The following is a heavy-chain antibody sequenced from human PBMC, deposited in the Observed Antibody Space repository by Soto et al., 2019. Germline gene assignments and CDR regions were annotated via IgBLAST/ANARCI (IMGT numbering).Heavy chain of an antibody. D-gene: IGHD1-26*01. J-gene: IGHJ1*01. CDR3: ATDRRVGFSQWGLQD. Sequence: QVQLVESGGGVVQPGRSLRLSCAASGFTFSHFGMHWVRQAPGKGLEWVAVVWYDGSNTYYADSVKGRFTISRDNSKSMVYLQMNSLRVEDTAVYYCATDRRVGFSQWGLQDWGQGTLVTVSS. CDR2: VWYDGSNT. V-gene: IGHV3-33*03. CDR1: GFTFSHFG.